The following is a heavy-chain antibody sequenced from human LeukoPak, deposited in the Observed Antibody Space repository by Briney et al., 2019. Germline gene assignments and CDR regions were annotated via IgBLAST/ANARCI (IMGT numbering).Heavy chain of an antibody. CDR3: ARELVRGSS. D-gene: IGHD3-10*01. J-gene: IGHJ4*02. CDR1: GGTFSSYA. V-gene: IGHV1-69*04. Sequence: ASVKVFCKASGGTFSSYAISWVRQAPGQGLEWMGRIIPILGIANYAQKFQGRVTITADKSTSTAYMELSSLRSEDTAVYYCARELVRGSSWGQGTLVTVSS. CDR2: IIPILGIA.